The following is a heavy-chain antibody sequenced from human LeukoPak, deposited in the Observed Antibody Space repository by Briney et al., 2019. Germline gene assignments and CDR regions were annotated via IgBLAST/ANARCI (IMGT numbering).Heavy chain of an antibody. CDR1: GFTFSSYG. J-gene: IGHJ3*02. Sequence: QPGGSLRLSCAASGFTFSSYGMHWLRQAPGKGLEGVAFIRYDGSNKYYADSVKGRFSISRDNSKNTLYLQMSSLRADYTAVYYCAKDLGELIPFDIWGQGTMVTVSS. V-gene: IGHV3-30*02. D-gene: IGHD3-10*01. CDR2: IRYDGSNK. CDR3: AKDLGELIPFDI.